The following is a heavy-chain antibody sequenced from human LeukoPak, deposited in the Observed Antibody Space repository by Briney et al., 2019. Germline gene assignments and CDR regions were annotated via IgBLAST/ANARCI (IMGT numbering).Heavy chain of an antibody. V-gene: IGHV4-59*01. J-gene: IGHJ4*02. CDR3: AREGDYYDSSGYYPIDY. CDR2: SYYSGST. CDR1: GGSISSYY. D-gene: IGHD3-22*01. Sequence: PSETLSLTCTVSGGSISSYYWSWIRQPPGKGLEWIGYSYYSGSTNYNPSLKSRVTISVDTSKNQFSLKLSSVTAADTAVYYCAREGDYYDSSGYYPIDYWGQGTLVTVSS.